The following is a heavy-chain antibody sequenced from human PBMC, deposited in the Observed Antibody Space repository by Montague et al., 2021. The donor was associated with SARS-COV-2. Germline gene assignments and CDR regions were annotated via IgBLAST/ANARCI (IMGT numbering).Heavy chain of an antibody. Sequence: SETLSLTCTVSSDSINFYYWGWIRQPPGKRLEWLGYVYSSGTTNYNPSLNSRIAISVDTSKNQFSLRLDSVTAADTAIYYCATLTQSNGDFWGQGALVTVS. J-gene: IGHJ4*02. D-gene: IGHD4/OR15-4a*01. CDR3: ATLTQSNGDF. V-gene: IGHV4-4*08. CDR2: VYSSGTT. CDR1: SDSINFYY.